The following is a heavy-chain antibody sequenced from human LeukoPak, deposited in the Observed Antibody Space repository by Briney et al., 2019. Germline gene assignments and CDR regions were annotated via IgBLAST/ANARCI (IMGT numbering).Heavy chain of an antibody. V-gene: IGHV1-2*02. Sequence: ASVKVSCKASGFTFSNYYLHWVRQAPGQGLEWLGWINLNSGATNYAQKLQGRVTMTRDTSISTAYMEVSSLRSDDTAVFYCARDMLSIPTGSEHHYNDMDVWAKGPLSPSP. CDR3: ARDMLSIPTGSEHHYNDMDV. CDR2: INLNSGAT. J-gene: IGHJ6*02. D-gene: IGHD3-16*01. CDR1: GFTFSNYY.